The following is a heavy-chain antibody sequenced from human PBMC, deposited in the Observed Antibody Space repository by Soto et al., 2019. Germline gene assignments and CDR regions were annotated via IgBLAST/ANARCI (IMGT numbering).Heavy chain of an antibody. CDR3: ARLLGDFWSGYYWAPDYYYGMDV. CDR2: INPNSGGT. V-gene: IGHV1-2*04. CDR1: GYTFTGYY. Sequence: ASVKVSCKASGYTFTGYYMHWVRQAPGQGLEWMGWINPNSGGTNYAQKFQGWVTMTRDTSISTAYMELSRLRSDDTAVYYCARLLGDFWSGYYWAPDYYYGMDVWGQGTTVTVS. J-gene: IGHJ6*02. D-gene: IGHD3-3*01.